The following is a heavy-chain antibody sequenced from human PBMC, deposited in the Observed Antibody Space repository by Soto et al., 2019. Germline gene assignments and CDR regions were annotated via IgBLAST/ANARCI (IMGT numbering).Heavy chain of an antibody. Sequence: GGSLRLSCAASGFTFSSYGMHWVRQAPGKGLERVAVIWYDGSNKYYADSVKGRFTISRDNSKNTLYLKMNGLRAEDTAVYYCARSLTTEHYYYYYMDVWGKGTTVTVSS. V-gene: IGHV3-33*01. D-gene: IGHD4-4*01. CDR3: ARSLTTEHYYYYYMDV. J-gene: IGHJ6*03. CDR1: GFTFSSYG. CDR2: IWYDGSNK.